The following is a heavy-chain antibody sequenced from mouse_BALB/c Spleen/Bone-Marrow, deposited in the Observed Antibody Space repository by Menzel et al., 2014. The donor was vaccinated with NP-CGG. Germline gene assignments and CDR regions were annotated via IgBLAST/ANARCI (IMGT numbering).Heavy chain of an antibody. CDR2: IDPANGNT. CDR3: ASYYYGSSSFAY. CDR1: GFNIKDTY. V-gene: IGHV14-3*02. J-gene: IGHJ3*01. D-gene: IGHD1-1*01. Sequence: VQLQQSGAELVKPGASVELSCTASGFNIKDTYMHWVKLRPEQGLEWIGRIDPANGNTKYDPKFQGKATITADTSSNTAYLQLSSLTSEDTAVYYCASYYYGSSSFAYWGQGTLVTVSA.